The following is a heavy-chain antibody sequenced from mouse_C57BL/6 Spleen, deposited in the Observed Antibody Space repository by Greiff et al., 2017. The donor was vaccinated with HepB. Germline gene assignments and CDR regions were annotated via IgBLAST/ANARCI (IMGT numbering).Heavy chain of an antibody. CDR2: INPSNGGT. Sequence: QVQLQQSGTELVKPGASVKLSCKASGYTFTSYWMHWVKQRPGQGLEWIGNINPSNGGTNYNEKFKSKATLTVDKSSSTAYMQLSSLTSEDSAVYYCARCGYYYGSSYWYFDVWGTGTTVTVSS. V-gene: IGHV1-53*01. CDR1: GYTFTSYW. CDR3: ARCGYYYGSSYWYFDV. J-gene: IGHJ1*03. D-gene: IGHD1-1*01.